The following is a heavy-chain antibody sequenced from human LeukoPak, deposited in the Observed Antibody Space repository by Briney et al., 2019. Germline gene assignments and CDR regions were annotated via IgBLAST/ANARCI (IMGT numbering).Heavy chain of an antibody. D-gene: IGHD3-22*01. J-gene: IGHJ3*02. Sequence: GGSLRLSCAASGFTFSSYSMNWVRQAPGKGLEWVSSISSSSYYIYYADSVKGRFTISRDNAKNSLYLQMNSLRAEDTAVYYCARGRYYDSSDDAFDIWGQGTMVTVSS. CDR1: GFTFSSYS. CDR2: ISSSSYYI. CDR3: ARGRYYDSSDDAFDI. V-gene: IGHV3-21*01.